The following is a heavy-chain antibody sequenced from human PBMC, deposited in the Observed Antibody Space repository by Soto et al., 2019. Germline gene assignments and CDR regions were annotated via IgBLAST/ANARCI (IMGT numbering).Heavy chain of an antibody. J-gene: IGHJ4*02. CDR1: GFSFNTYW. V-gene: IGHV3-7*01. D-gene: IGHD6-19*01. CDR3: ATSRGWRAFFDY. CDR2: IKHDGNEK. Sequence: GSLRLSCAASGFSFNTYWMTWVRRPPGKGLEWVANIKHDGNEKYYADSVKGRFTISRDNAKNSLYLQMNSLRAEDTAVYYCATSRGWRAFFDYWGQGSLVTVSS.